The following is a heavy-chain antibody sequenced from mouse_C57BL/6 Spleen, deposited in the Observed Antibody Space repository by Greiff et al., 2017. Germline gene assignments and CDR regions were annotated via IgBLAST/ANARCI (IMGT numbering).Heavy chain of an antibody. CDR1: GYTFTSYW. D-gene: IGHD1-1*01. Sequence: QVQLKQPGAELVKPGASVKLSCKASGYTFTSYWMHWVKQRPGQGLEWIGMIHPNSGSTNYNEKFKSKATLTVDKSSSTAYMQLSSLTSEDSAVYYCARFITTVVAPYYYAMDYWGQGPSVTVSS. CDR3: ARFITTVVAPYYYAMDY. J-gene: IGHJ4*01. CDR2: IHPNSGST. V-gene: IGHV1-64*01.